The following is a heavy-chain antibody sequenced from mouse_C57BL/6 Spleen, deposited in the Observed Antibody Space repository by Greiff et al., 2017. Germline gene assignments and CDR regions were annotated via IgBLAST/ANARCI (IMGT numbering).Heavy chain of an antibody. CDR3: ERLATGHYFDY. Sequence: QVQLQQPGAELVKPGASVKLSCKASGYTFTSYWMHWVKQRPGQGLEWIGMIHPNSGSTNYNEKFKSKATLTVDKSSSTAYMQLGSLTSEDSAVYSCERLATGHYFDYWGQGTTLTVSS. V-gene: IGHV1-64*01. J-gene: IGHJ2*01. D-gene: IGHD4-1*02. CDR1: GYTFTSYW. CDR2: IHPNSGST.